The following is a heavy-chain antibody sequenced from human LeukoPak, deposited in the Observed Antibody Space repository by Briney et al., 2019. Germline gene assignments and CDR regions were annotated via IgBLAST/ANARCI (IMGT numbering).Heavy chain of an antibody. J-gene: IGHJ6*02. V-gene: IGHV1-18*01. CDR2: ISAYNGNT. D-gene: IGHD3-10*01. CDR3: ARDLPALLWFGELSY. CDR1: GYTFTSYG. Sequence: ASVKVSCKASGYTFTSYGISWVRQAPGQGLEWMGCISAYNGNTNYAQKLQGRVTMTTDTSTSTAYMELRSLRSDDTAVYYCARDLPALLWFGELSYWGQGTTVTVSS.